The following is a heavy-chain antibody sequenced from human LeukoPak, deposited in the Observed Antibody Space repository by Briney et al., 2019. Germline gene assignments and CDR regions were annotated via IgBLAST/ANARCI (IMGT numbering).Heavy chain of an antibody. CDR3: ARTMDYDILNGPPFDP. J-gene: IGHJ5*02. CDR2: VNPNSGGT. Sequence: ASVKVSCKASGYTFTGYYMHWVRQAPGQGLEWMGWVNPNSGGTNYAQKFQGRVTMARDTSISTAYMELSRLRSDDTAVYYCARTMDYDILNGPPFDPWGQGTLVTVSS. CDR1: GYTFTGYY. D-gene: IGHD3-9*01. V-gene: IGHV1-2*02.